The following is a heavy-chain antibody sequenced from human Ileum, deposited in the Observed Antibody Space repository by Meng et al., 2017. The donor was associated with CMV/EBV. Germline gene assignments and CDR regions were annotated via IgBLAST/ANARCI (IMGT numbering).Heavy chain of an antibody. D-gene: IGHD1-26*01. Sequence: VVRVDAGGCWLQPGRCLRRSCADSGATFSSYCMNWVRQAPGRGLVWVARINSDGSNTSYADFVEGRLTISRDNAKNTLYLQMNSMRVDDTAMYYCVRDFGDVGTTNAFDYWGQGTLVTVSS. V-gene: IGHV3-74*01. J-gene: IGHJ4*02. CDR2: INSDGSNT. CDR1: GATFSSYC. CDR3: VRDFGDVGTTNAFDY.